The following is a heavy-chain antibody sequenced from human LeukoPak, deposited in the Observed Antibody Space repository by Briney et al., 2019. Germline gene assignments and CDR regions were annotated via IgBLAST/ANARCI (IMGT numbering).Heavy chain of an antibody. CDR3: AKDFSGYDTCDY. CDR2: ISGSGSST. J-gene: IGHJ4*02. D-gene: IGHD5-12*01. Sequence: PGGSLRLSCAASGFTFSSYAMSWVRQAPGTGLEWVSAISGSGSSTYYADSVKGRFTISRDNSKNTLYLQMNSLRAEDTAVYYCAKDFSGYDTCDYWGQGTLVTVSS. CDR1: GFTFSSYA. V-gene: IGHV3-23*01.